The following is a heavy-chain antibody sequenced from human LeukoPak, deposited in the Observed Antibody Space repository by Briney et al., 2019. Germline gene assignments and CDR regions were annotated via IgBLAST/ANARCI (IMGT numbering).Heavy chain of an antibody. CDR1: GFTFSSYW. CDR3: ARAWSRITIFGVVKYTRLDAFDI. V-gene: IGHV3-7*01. CDR2: IKQDGSET. D-gene: IGHD3-3*01. Sequence: GGSLRLSCAASGFTFSSYWMSWVRQAPGKGLEWVANIKQDGSETSYVDSVKGRFTISRDNAKNSLYLQMNSLRAEDTAVYYCARAWSRITIFGVVKYTRLDAFDIWGQGTMVTVSS. J-gene: IGHJ3*02.